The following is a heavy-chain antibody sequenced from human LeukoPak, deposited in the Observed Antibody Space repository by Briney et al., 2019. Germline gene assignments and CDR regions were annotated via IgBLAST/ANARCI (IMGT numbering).Heavy chain of an antibody. J-gene: IGHJ4*02. Sequence: ASVKVSCKASGYTLITYYMHWVRRAPGQGPEWMGIINPGGGSTTYTQRFQGRVTMTRDRSTSTVYMELSSLKSEDTAVYYCARVEGYDSSGYYYAYWGQGTLVTVSS. CDR1: GYTLITYY. V-gene: IGHV1-46*01. CDR2: INPGGGST. CDR3: ARVEGYDSSGYYYAY. D-gene: IGHD3-22*01.